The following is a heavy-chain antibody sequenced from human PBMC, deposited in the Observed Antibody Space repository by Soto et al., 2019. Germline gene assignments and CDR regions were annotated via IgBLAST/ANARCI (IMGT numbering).Heavy chain of an antibody. CDR1: GFTFSTYW. CDR2: ISIDGSIT. Sequence: EVQLVESGGGLVQPGGSLRLSCEASGFTFSTYWMHWIRQGPGERPVWVSRISIDGSITAYADSVKGRFTSSRDNAKNTLYLLMNSLRVEDTAVYYCARNKDGVDYWGQGTLVTGSS. J-gene: IGHJ4*02. V-gene: IGHV3-74*01. CDR3: ARNKDGVDY.